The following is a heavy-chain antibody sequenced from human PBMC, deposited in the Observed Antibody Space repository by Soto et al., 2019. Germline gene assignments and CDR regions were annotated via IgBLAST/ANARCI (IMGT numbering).Heavy chain of an antibody. CDR1: GFTFSSYA. D-gene: IGHD3-3*01. CDR2: ISGSGGST. CDR3: AKDLTYTSTRITIFGVREYYFDY. J-gene: IGHJ4*02. Sequence: PGGSLRLSCAASGFTFSSYAMSWVRQAPGKGLEWVSAISGSGGSTYYADSVKGRFTISRDNSKNTLYLQMNSLRAEDTAVYYCAKDLTYTSTRITIFGVREYYFDYWGQGTLVTVSS. V-gene: IGHV3-23*01.